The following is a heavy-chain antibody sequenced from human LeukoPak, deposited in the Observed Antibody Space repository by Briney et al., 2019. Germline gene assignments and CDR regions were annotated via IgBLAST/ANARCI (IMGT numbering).Heavy chain of an antibody. CDR2: ISAYNGNT. D-gene: IGHD2-21*02. CDR1: GYTFTSYG. CDR3: ARDWRLGSSFDY. Sequence: ASVKVSCTASGYTFTSYGISWVRQAPGQGLEWMGWISAYNGNTNYAQKLQGRVTMTTDTSTSTAYMELRSLRSDDTAVYYCARDWRLGSSFDYWGQGTLVTVSS. J-gene: IGHJ4*02. V-gene: IGHV1-18*01.